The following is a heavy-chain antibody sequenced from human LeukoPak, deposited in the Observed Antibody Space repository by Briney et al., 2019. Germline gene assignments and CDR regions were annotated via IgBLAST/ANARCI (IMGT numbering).Heavy chain of an antibody. V-gene: IGHV3-30*18. CDR3: AKDRGGPREHDLWFGEFYYFDY. J-gene: IGHJ4*02. CDR2: ISYDGSNK. CDR1: GFTFSSYG. D-gene: IGHD3-10*01. Sequence: GGSLRLSCAASGFTFSSYGMHWVRQAPGKGLEWVAVISYDGSNKYYADSVKGRFTISRDNSKNTLYLQMNSLRAEDTAVYYCAKDRGGPREHDLWFGEFYYFDYWGQGTLVTVSS.